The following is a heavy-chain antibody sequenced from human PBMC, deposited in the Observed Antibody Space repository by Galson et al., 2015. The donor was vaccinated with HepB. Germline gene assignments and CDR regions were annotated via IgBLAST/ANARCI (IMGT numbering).Heavy chain of an antibody. V-gene: IGHV5-10-1*01. D-gene: IGHD3-10*01. J-gene: IGHJ6*02. CDR1: GYSFTSYW. Sequence: QSGAEVKKPGESLRISCKGSGYSFTSYWISWVRQMPGKGLEWMGRIDPSDSYTNYSPSFQGHVTISADTSTSTAYMELRSLRSDDTAVYYCARSGITMVRDIDYYYGMDVWGQGTTVTVSS. CDR3: ARSGITMVRDIDYYYGMDV. CDR2: IDPSDSYT.